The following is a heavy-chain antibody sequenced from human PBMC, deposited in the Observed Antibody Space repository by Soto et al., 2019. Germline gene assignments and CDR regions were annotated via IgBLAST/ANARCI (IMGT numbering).Heavy chain of an antibody. V-gene: IGHV1-58*01. CDR1: GFTFTSSA. D-gene: IGHD3-22*01. CDR3: AADPLYYYDSSGPYAFDI. J-gene: IGHJ3*02. Sequence: SVKVSCKASGFTFTSSAVQWVREARGQRLEWIGWIVVGSGNTNYAQKFQERVTITRDMSTSTAYMELSSLRSEDTAVYYCAADPLYYYDSSGPYAFDIWGQGTMVTVSS. CDR2: IVVGSGNT.